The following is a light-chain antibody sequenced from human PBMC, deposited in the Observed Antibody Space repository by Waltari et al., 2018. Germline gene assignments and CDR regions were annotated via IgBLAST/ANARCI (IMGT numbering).Light chain of an antibody. Sequence: QSALTQPASVSGSPGQSITISCTGTSGDIGGYNYVSWYQHHPGKVPKLIIFEVSDRPPGVSNRFSGTKSGNTASLTISGLQAEDEADYYCSSYSTSSTLVVFGGGTKLTVL. V-gene: IGLV2-14*01. CDR2: EVS. J-gene: IGLJ2*01. CDR3: SSYSTSSTLVV. CDR1: SGDIGGYNY.